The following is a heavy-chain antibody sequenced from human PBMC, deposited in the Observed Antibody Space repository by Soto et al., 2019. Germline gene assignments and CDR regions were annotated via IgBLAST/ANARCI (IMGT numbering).Heavy chain of an antibody. V-gene: IGHV3-23*01. CDR1: GFTFSSYA. J-gene: IGHJ3*02. CDR2: ISGSGGST. CDR3: WGGSGSHDAFDI. Sequence: GGSLRLSCAASGFTFSSYAMSWVRQAPGKGLEWVSAISGSGGSTYYADSVKGRFTISRDNSKNTLYLQMNSLRAEDTAVYYCWGGSGSHDAFDIWGQGTMVTVSS. D-gene: IGHD1-26*01.